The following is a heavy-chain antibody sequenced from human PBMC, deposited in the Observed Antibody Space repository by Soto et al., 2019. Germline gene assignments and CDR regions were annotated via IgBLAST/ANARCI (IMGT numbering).Heavy chain of an antibody. Sequence: SETLSLTCTVSGGSISSSSYYWGWIRQPPGKGLEWIGSIYYSGSTYYNPSLKSQVTISVDTSKNQFSLKLSSVTAADTAVYYCARQGGLWFGDFFYYYYGMDVWGQGTTVTVSS. CDR2: IYYSGST. CDR3: ARQGGLWFGDFFYYYYGMDV. V-gene: IGHV4-39*01. CDR1: GGSISSSSYY. J-gene: IGHJ6*02. D-gene: IGHD3-10*01.